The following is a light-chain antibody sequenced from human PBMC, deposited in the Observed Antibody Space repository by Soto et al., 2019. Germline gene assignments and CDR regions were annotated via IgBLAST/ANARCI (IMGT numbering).Light chain of an antibody. CDR3: SCVADYTWV. CDR2: KDR. CDR1: VLTKRD. J-gene: IGLJ3*02. V-gene: IGLV3-27*01. Sequence: SYGLTQPSSVSVSPGQTARITCSGDVLTKRDGRWFQQRPGQAPVLVIYKDRERPSGIPERLSGSRSGTTVTLTISGAQVEDEADYYCSCVADYTWVFGGGTKLTVL.